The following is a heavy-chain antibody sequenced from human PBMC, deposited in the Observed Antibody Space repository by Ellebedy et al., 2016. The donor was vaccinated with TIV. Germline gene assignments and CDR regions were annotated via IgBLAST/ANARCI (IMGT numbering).Heavy chain of an antibody. CDR1: GYSFSTYW. CDR3: ARLHRDYGDFLDAFDF. V-gene: IGHV5-51*01. D-gene: IGHD4-17*01. CDR2: IYPGDSDT. J-gene: IGHJ3*01. Sequence: GESLKISCKASGYSFSTYWIGWVRQMPGKGLEWMGIIYPGDSDTRNSPSFEGHVTISADEPISTAYLHWSSLKASDTAIYYCARLHRDYGDFLDAFDFWGQGTMVTVSS.